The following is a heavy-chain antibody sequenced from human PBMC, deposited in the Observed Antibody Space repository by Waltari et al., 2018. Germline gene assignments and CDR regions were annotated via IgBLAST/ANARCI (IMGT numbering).Heavy chain of an antibody. CDR3: ARDAYYDSSGYGDY. J-gene: IGHJ4*02. Sequence: EVQLVESGGGLVQPGGSLRLSCAASGFTFSSYSMNWVRQAPGKGLEWVSYISSSSSTIYYADSVKGRFTISRDNAKNSLYLQMNSLRAEDTAVYYCARDAYYDSSGYGDYWGQGTLVTVSS. CDR1: GFTFSSYS. V-gene: IGHV3-48*01. D-gene: IGHD3-22*01. CDR2: ISSSSSTI.